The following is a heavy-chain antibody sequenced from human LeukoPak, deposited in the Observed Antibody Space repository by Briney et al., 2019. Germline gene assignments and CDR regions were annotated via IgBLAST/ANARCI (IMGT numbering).Heavy chain of an antibody. CDR1: GGSISSSSYY. CDR2: IYYSGST. CDR3: ARSGYSGYDLSSTVWFDP. Sequence: PSETLSLTCTVSGGSISSSSYYWGWIRQPPGTGLEWIGSIYYSGSTYYNPSLKSRVTISVDTSKNQFSLKLSSVTAADTAVYYCARSGYSGYDLSSTVWFDPWGQGTLVTVSS. J-gene: IGHJ5*02. D-gene: IGHD5-12*01. V-gene: IGHV4-39*07.